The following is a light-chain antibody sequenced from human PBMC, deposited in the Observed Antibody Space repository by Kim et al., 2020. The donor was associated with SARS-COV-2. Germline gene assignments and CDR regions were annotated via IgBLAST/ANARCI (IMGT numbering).Light chain of an antibody. J-gene: IGLJ3*02. V-gene: IGLV3-19*01. Sequence: ALGQTVRITCLGDSLRKYPASWYQQKPGQAPILVMHDKNNVRPSGVPDRFSGSNSGNTAFVTITGAQVEDEAAYDCGSRDNNGPGVFGGGTKLTVL. CDR3: GSRDNNGPGV. CDR2: DKN. CDR1: SLRKYP.